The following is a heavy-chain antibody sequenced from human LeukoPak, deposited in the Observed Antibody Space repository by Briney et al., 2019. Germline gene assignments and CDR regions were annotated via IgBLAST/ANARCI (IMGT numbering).Heavy chain of an antibody. V-gene: IGHV3-23*01. Sequence: GGSLRLSCAASGFTFNAYSMTWVRQAPGKGLEWVSSVSGSGDRTYYADSMKGRFTISRDNSMNTLHLQMNSLRAEDTALYYCVSDYDGSYSTLDYWVQGTLVTVSS. J-gene: IGHJ4*02. D-gene: IGHD3-22*01. CDR2: VSGSGDRT. CDR3: VSDYDGSYSTLDY. CDR1: GFTFNAYS.